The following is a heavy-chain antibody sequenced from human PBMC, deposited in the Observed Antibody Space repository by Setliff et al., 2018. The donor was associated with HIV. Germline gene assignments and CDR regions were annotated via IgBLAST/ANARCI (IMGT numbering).Heavy chain of an antibody. J-gene: IGHJ4*02. CDR3: ARVPGDYDSTGYSPHDY. CDR1: GYTFTSYG. CDR2: ISAYNGNT. Sequence: ASVKVSCKASGYTFTSYGISWVRQAPGQGLEWMGWISAYNGNTNYAQKLQGRVTMTTDTSTSTAYMELRSLRSDDTAVYCCARVPGDYDSTGYSPHDYWGQGTLVTVSS. D-gene: IGHD3-22*01. V-gene: IGHV1-18*01.